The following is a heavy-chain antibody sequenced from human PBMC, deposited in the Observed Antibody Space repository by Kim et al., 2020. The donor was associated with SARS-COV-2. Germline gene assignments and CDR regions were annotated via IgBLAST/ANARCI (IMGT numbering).Heavy chain of an antibody. J-gene: IGHJ6*03. CDR3: SRNVAVARSCYYCYDM. CDR1: GFSVSGSY. V-gene: IGHV3-66*01. Sequence: GGSLRLSCGASGFSVSGSYMSWVRQAPGKGLEWVSIINRGGTTNYDVSVMGTLTITSDNSKNNLLLLMNSLLAADTAAFYCSRNVAVARSCYYCYDM. D-gene: IGHD2-21*01. CDR2: INRGGTT.